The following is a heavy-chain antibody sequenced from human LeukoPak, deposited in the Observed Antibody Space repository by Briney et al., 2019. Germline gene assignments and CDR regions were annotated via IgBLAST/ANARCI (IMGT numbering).Heavy chain of an antibody. Sequence: GRSLRLSCAASGFTFSSYAMHWVRQAPGKGLEWVAVISYDGSNKYYADPVKGRFTISRDNSKNTLYLQMNSLRVEDTAVYYCARVSEARAWEYYFDYWGQGTLVTVSS. CDR1: GFTFSSYA. J-gene: IGHJ4*02. D-gene: IGHD1-26*01. V-gene: IGHV3-30-3*01. CDR3: ARVSEARAWEYYFDY. CDR2: ISYDGSNK.